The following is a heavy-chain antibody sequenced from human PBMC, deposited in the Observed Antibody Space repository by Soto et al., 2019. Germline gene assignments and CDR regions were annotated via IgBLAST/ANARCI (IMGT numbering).Heavy chain of an antibody. CDR3: ARGSYSSGWFPYYYGMDV. Sequence: ASVKVSCKASGYTFTGHYMHWVRQAPGQGLEWMGWINPNSGGTNYAQKFQGWVTMTRDTSISTAYMELSRLRSDDTAVYYCARGSYSSGWFPYYYGMDVWGQGTTVTVSS. CDR1: GYTFTGHY. CDR2: INPNSGGT. V-gene: IGHV1-2*04. J-gene: IGHJ6*02. D-gene: IGHD6-19*01.